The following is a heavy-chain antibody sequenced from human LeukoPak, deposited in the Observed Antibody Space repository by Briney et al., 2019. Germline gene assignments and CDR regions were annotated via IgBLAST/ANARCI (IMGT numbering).Heavy chain of an antibody. V-gene: IGHV4-59*11. CDR2: IYYSGST. D-gene: IGHD3-22*01. CDR1: GGSISSHY. Sequence: SETLSLTCTVSGGSISSHYWSWIRQPPGKGLEWIGYIYYSGSTNYNPSLKSRVTISVDTSKNQFSLKLSSVTAADTAVYYCARDPLKRYYDSSGYFDLWGRGTLVTVSS. CDR3: ARDPLKRYYDSSGYFDL. J-gene: IGHJ2*01.